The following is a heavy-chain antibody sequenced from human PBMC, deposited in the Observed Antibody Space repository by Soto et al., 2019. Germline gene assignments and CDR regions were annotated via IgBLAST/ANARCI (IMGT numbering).Heavy chain of an antibody. CDR2: MNPNSGNT. J-gene: IGHJ6*03. V-gene: IGHV1-8*01. CDR3: ARDRYFDWLSPLGYYYYYMDV. D-gene: IGHD3-9*01. Sequence: QVQLVQSGAEVKKPGASVKVSCKASGYTFTSYDINWVRQATGQGLEWMGWMNPNSGNTGYAQKFQGRVTMTRNTSISTAYMELSSLRSEDTAVYYCARDRYFDWLSPLGYYYYYMDVWGKGTTVTVSS. CDR1: GYTFTSYD.